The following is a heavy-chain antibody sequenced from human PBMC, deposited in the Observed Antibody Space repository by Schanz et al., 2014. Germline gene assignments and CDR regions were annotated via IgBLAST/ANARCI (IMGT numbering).Heavy chain of an antibody. D-gene: IGHD3-9*01. CDR2: IKHDGDEK. V-gene: IGHV3-7*01. CDR1: GFTFRNYW. CDR3: ARDHPHRGVTGYYNDV. J-gene: IGHJ6*02. Sequence: EVQLVESGGGLVQPGGSLRLSCAVSGFTFRNYWMSWVRQAPGKGLEWVANIKHDGDEKDYVDSVKGRFTISRDNAKNSLYLQMNSLRDEDTAVYYCARDHPHRGVTGYYNDVWGQGTSVTVSS.